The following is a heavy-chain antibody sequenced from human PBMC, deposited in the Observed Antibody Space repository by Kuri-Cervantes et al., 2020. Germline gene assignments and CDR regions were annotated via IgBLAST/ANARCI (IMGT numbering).Heavy chain of an antibody. CDR2: IWYDGSNK. V-gene: IGHV3-33*08. D-gene: IGHD6-19*01. Sequence: GGSLRLSCAASGFTFSSYGMHWVRQAPGKGLEWVAVIWYDGSNKYYADSVKGRFTISRDNSKNTLYLQMNSLRAEDTAVYYCARSGYDSGWCPLDYWGQGTLVTVSS. J-gene: IGHJ4*02. CDR3: ARSGYDSGWCPLDY. CDR1: GFTFSSYG.